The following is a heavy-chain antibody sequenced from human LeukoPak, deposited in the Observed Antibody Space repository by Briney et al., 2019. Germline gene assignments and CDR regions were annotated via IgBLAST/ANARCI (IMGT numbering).Heavy chain of an antibody. J-gene: IGHJ4*02. CDR2: IYSGGST. D-gene: IGHD2-21*01. CDR3: ARAEVIAIFDY. Sequence: GGSLRLSCAASGFTISDNYMNWVRQAPGKGLEWVSVIYSGGSTYYADSVKGRFTISRDNSKNTLYLQMNSLRAEDTAVCYCARAEVIAIFDYWGQGTLVTVSS. V-gene: IGHV3-66*02. CDR1: GFTISDNY.